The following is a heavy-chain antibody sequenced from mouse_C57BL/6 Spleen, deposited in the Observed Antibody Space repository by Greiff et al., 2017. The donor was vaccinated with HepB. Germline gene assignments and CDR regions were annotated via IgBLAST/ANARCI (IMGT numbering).Heavy chain of an antibody. CDR1: GYTFTDYE. D-gene: IGHD1-2*01. CDR2: IDPETGGT. J-gene: IGHJ2*01. Sequence: QVQLQQSGAELVRPGASVTLSCKASGYTFTDYEMHWVKQTPVHGLEWIGAIDPETGGTAYNQKFKGKAILTADKSSSTAYMELRSLTSEDSAVYYCTRRLRGVDYWGQGTTLTVSS. CDR3: TRRLRGVDY. V-gene: IGHV1-15*01.